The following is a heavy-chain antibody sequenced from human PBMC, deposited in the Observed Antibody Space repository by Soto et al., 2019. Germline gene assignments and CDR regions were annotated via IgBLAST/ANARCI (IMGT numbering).Heavy chain of an antibody. J-gene: IGHJ4*02. CDR1: GFSFSSFE. CDR3: ARSTVSSD. CDR2: ISDSGSTM. D-gene: IGHD4-17*01. V-gene: IGHV3-48*03. Sequence: GGSLRLSCATSGFSFSSFEMIWVRQAPGKGLEWISYISDSGSTMYYADSVKGRFTISRDNAKNSLYLQMSSLRVEDTALYYCARSTVSSDWGQGTQVTVSP.